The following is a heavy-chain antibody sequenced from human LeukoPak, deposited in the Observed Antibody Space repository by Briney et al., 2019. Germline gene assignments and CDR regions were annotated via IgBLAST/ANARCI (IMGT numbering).Heavy chain of an antibody. CDR2: ISSNGGST. Sequence: GGSLRLPCAASGFTFSSYAMHWVRQAPGKGLEYVSAISSNGGSTYYANSVKGRFTISRDNSKNTLYLQMGSLRAEDMAVYYCARGGLYYDILTGYYYWGQGTLVTVSS. D-gene: IGHD3-9*01. V-gene: IGHV3-64*01. CDR1: GFTFSSYA. CDR3: ARGGLYYDILTGYYY. J-gene: IGHJ4*02.